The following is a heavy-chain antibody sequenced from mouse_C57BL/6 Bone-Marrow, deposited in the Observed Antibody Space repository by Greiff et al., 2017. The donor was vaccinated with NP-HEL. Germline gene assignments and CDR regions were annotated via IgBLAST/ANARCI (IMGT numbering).Heavy chain of an antibody. CDR2: IDPSDSYT. CDR3: ARPYGSSSFAY. V-gene: IGHV1-69*01. CDR1: GYTFTSYW. Sequence: QVQLQQPGAELVMPGASVKLSCKAYGYTFTSYWMHWVKQRPGQGLEWIGEIDPSDSYTNYNQKFKGKSTLTVDKSSSTAYMQLSSLTSEDSAVYYCARPYGSSSFAYWGQGTLVTVSA. J-gene: IGHJ3*01. D-gene: IGHD1-1*01.